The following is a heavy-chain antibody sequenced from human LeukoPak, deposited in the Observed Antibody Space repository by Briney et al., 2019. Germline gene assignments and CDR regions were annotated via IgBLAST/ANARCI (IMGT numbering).Heavy chain of an antibody. CDR3: ARGKISGSPDVFDI. Sequence: GGSLRLTCAASGFTFSDHYMYWVRQAPGKGLEWAGRVRNRANNYITEYAASVKGRFTISRDDSKNSMYVQMNSLKSEDTAVYYCARGKISGSPDVFDIWGQGTMVTVSS. J-gene: IGHJ3*02. CDR1: GFTFSDHY. V-gene: IGHV3-72*01. D-gene: IGHD1-26*01. CDR2: VRNRANNYIT.